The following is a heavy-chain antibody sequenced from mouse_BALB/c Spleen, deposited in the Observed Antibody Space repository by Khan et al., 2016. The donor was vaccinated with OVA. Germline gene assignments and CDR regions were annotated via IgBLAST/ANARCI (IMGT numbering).Heavy chain of an antibody. Sequence: QVQLKESGPGLVAPSQSLSITCTVSGFSLTDYGVGWIRQPPGKGLEWLGVIWGGGTTYYNSALKSRLSISKDNSKSQVFLKMNSLQTDDTAMYYCAKLRGSHYYAMDYWGQGTSVTVSS. V-gene: IGHV2-6-5*01. J-gene: IGHJ4*01. CDR2: IWGGGTT. CDR1: GFSLTDYG. D-gene: IGHD2-12*01. CDR3: AKLRGSHYYAMDY.